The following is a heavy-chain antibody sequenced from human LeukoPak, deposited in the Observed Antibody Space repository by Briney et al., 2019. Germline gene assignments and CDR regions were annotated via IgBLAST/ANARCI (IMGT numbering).Heavy chain of an antibody. CDR2: IIPIFGTA. Sequence: SVKVSCKASGYTFTGYYMHWVRQAPGQGLEWMGGIIPIFGTANYAQKFRGRVTITADESTSTAYMELSSLRSEDTAVYYCARSQSYGDYVDYWGQGTLVTVSS. V-gene: IGHV1-69*13. CDR3: ARSQSYGDYVDY. J-gene: IGHJ4*02. CDR1: GYTFTGYY. D-gene: IGHD4-17*01.